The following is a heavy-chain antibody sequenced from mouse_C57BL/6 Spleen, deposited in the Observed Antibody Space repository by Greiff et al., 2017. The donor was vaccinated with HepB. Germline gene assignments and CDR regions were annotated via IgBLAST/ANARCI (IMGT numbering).Heavy chain of an antibody. CDR2: IDPSDSYT. V-gene: IGHV1-59*01. D-gene: IGHD2-5*01. CDR1: GYTFTSYW. J-gene: IGHJ1*03. Sequence: QVQLQQSGAELVRPGTSVKLSCKASGYTFTSYWMHWVKQRPGQGLVWIGVIDPSDSYTNYNQKFKGKATLTVDTSSSTAYMQLSSLTSEDSAVYYCARRGYYSNLNWYFDVWGTGTTVTVSS. CDR3: ARRGYYSNLNWYFDV.